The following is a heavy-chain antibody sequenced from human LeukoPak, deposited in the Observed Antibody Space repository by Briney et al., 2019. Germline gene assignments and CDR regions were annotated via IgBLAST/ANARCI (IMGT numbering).Heavy chain of an antibody. V-gene: IGHV1-2*04. D-gene: IGHD6-13*01. Sequence: ASVKVSCKASGYTFTSNYMHWVRQAPGQGLEWMGWINPNSGGTNYAQKFQGWVTMTRDTSISTAYMELSRLRSDDTAVYYCARGGLIRQLAKYNWFDPWGQGTLVTVSS. J-gene: IGHJ5*02. CDR2: INPNSGGT. CDR3: ARGGLIRQLAKYNWFDP. CDR1: GYTFTSNY.